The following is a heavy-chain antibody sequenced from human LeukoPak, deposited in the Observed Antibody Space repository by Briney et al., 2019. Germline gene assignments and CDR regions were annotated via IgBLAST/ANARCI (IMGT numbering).Heavy chain of an antibody. J-gene: IGHJ5*02. CDR3: ARDEKGLSYWFDP. Sequence: SETLSLTCAVYGGSFSGYYWSWIRQPPGKGLEWIGEINHSGSTNYNPSLKSRVTMSVDTSKNQFSLKLSSVTAADTAVYYCARDEKGLSYWFDPWGQGTLVTVSS. CDR1: GGSFSGYY. CDR2: INHSGST. V-gene: IGHV4-34*01.